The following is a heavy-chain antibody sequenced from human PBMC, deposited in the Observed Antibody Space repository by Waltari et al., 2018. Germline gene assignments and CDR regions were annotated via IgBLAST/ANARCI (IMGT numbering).Heavy chain of an antibody. Sequence: QVQLQESGPGLVKPSQTLSLTCTVSGGSISSGDYYWSWIRPPPGKGLEWIGYIYYSGSTYYNPSLKSRVTISVDTSKNQFSLKLSSVTAADTAVYYCARVDGSGSYTIYWYVDLWGRGTLVTVSS. CDR1: GGSISSGDYY. CDR2: IYYSGST. CDR3: ARVDGSGSYTIYWYVDL. J-gene: IGHJ2*01. D-gene: IGHD3-10*01. V-gene: IGHV4-30-4*08.